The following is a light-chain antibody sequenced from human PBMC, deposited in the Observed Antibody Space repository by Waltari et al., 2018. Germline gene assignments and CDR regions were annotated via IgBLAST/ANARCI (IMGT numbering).Light chain of an antibody. CDR3: QQYDGIVLT. V-gene: IGKV3-20*01. J-gene: IGKJ4*01. Sequence: RATLSRRASQSVSNNYLNWYQQKPGQAPMLLIHGAASRATGIADRFSGSGSGTDFTLTISRLEPEDFAVYYCQQYDGIVLTFGGGTRVEI. CDR2: GAA. CDR1: QSVSNNY.